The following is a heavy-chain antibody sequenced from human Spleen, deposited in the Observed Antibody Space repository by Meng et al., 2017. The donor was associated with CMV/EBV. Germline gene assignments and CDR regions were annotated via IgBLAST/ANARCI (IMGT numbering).Heavy chain of an antibody. D-gene: IGHD5-24*01. J-gene: IGHJ4*02. Sequence: ASVKVSCKASGYTLIDYYIHWVRQAPGQGLEWMGWINPHSGGTNYAQKFQGRVTMTRDTSISTAYMELSRLRSDDTTVYYCARDRDGYNNLDYWGQGTLVTVSS. V-gene: IGHV1-2*02. CDR2: INPHSGGT. CDR1: GYTLIDYY. CDR3: ARDRDGYNNLDY.